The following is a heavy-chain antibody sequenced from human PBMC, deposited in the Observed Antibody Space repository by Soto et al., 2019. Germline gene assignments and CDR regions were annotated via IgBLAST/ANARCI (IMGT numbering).Heavy chain of an antibody. Sequence: QVQLVESGGGVVQPGRSLRLSCAASGFTFSSYGMHWVRQAPGKGLEWVAVIWYDGSNKYYADSVKGRFTISRDNSKKTLYLQMNSLRAEDTAVYYCARGDAEGYNGFDPWGQGTLVTVSS. CDR2: IWYDGSNK. CDR3: ARGDAEGYNGFDP. J-gene: IGHJ5*02. D-gene: IGHD2-2*01. CDR1: GFTFSSYG. V-gene: IGHV3-33*01.